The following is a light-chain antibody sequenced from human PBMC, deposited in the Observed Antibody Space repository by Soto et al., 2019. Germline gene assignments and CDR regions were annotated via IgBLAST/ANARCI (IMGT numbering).Light chain of an antibody. CDR3: QSSYRGPWT. CDR1: QSISNY. J-gene: IGKJ1*01. Sequence: DIQMTQSPSSLSASVGDRVTITCRASQSISNYLNWFQQQPGKAPKLLIYAASNFHSGVPSRFSGSGSGTDFTATISSVKTEDFATYYCQSSYRGPWTFGQGTKVDIK. V-gene: IGKV1-39*01. CDR2: AAS.